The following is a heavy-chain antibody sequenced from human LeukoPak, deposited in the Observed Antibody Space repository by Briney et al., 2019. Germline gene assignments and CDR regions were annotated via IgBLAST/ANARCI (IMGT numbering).Heavy chain of an antibody. CDR2: IYHTGST. V-gene: IGHV4-30-2*01. CDR1: GGSISSGGYS. D-gene: IGHD3-10*01. CDR3: ARGDGSGSGRWFDP. J-gene: IGHJ5*02. Sequence: SETLSLTCAVSGGSISSGGYSWSWIRQPPGKGLEWIGYIYHTGSTYYNPSLKGRVTISVDRSKNQFSLNLNFVTAADTALYYCARGDGSGSGRWFDPWGQGTLITVSS.